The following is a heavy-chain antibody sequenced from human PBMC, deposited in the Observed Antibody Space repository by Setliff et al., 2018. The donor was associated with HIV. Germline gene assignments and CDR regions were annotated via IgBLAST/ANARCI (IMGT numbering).Heavy chain of an antibody. V-gene: IGHV1-69*13. CDR3: ARAGVVVAATSYYYGMDV. J-gene: IGHJ6*02. Sequence: ASVKVSCKPSGDTVRNFSVNWVRQAPGQGLEWMGGITPLFGDPTYAQKFQGRLTIIADESTSTVYMELSSLRSEDTAVYYCARAGVVVAATSYYYGMDVWGQGTTVTVSS. CDR2: ITPLFGDP. D-gene: IGHD2-15*01. CDR1: GDTVRNFS.